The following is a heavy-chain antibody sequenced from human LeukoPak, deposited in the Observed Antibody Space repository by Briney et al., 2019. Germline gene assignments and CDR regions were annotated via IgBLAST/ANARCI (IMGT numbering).Heavy chain of an antibody. CDR2: IYYSGST. CDR3: ARGGTATTTPFDY. D-gene: IGHD5-24*01. CDR1: GGSISSYY. Sequence: PSETLSLTCTVSGGSISSYYWSWIRQPPGKGLEWIGYIYYSGSTNYNPSLKSRVTISVDTSKSQFSLKLSSVTAADTAVYYCARGGTATTTPFDYWGQGTLVTVSS. V-gene: IGHV4-59*01. J-gene: IGHJ4*02.